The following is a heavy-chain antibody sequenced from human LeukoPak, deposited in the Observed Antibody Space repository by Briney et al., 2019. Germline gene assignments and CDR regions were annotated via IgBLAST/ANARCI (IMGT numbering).Heavy chain of an antibody. D-gene: IGHD2-15*01. V-gene: IGHV4-4*02. CDR3: TTVRGGCSSSSCYFEN. CDR1: GDSISSNYW. CDR2: ISNSGTT. J-gene: IGHJ4*02. Sequence: SETLSLTCAVSGDSISSNYWWTWVRQSPGKGLQWVGAISNSGTTKYNPALSSRVIISLDKSKNQFSLNLRSVTVADRAVYNCTTVRGGCSSSSCYFENWGQGALVTVSP.